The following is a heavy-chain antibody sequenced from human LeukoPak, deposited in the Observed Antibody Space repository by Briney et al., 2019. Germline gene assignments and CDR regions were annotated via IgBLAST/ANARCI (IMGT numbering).Heavy chain of an antibody. J-gene: IGHJ6*03. V-gene: IGHV1-2*02. D-gene: IGHD3-22*01. CDR2: INPNSGGT. Sequence: ASVKVSCKASGYTFTGNYMHWVRQAPGQGLEWMGWINPNSGGTNYAQKLQGRVTMTRDTSISTAYMELSRLRSDDTAVYYCARDPYYYDSSGPREGYYMDVWGKGTTVTVSS. CDR3: ARDPYYYDSSGPREGYYMDV. CDR1: GYTFTGNY.